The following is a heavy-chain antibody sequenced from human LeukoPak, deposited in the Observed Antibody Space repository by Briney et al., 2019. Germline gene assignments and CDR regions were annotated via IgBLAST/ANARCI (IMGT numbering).Heavy chain of an antibody. V-gene: IGHV3-30-3*01. CDR3: ASREIYCSSTSCYRSGGDY. Sequence: PGGSLRLSCAASGFTFSSYAMHWVRQAPGKGLEWVAVISYDGSNKYYADSVKGRFTISRDNAKNSLYLQMNSLRAEDTAVYYCASREIYCSSTSCYRSGGDYWGQGTLVTVSS. J-gene: IGHJ4*02. CDR2: ISYDGSNK. D-gene: IGHD2-2*02. CDR1: GFTFSSYA.